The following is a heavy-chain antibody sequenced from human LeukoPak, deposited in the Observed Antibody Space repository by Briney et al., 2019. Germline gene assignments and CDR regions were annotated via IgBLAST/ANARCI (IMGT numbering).Heavy chain of an antibody. D-gene: IGHD1-26*01. Sequence: GASVKVSCKASGGTFSSYAISWVRQAPGQGLEWMGGIIPIFGTANYAQRFQGRVTITADESTSTAYMELSSLRSEDSAVYYCARRVGAEYFQHWGQGTLVTVSS. CDR3: ARRVGAEYFQH. V-gene: IGHV1-69*13. CDR1: GGTFSSYA. CDR2: IIPIFGTA. J-gene: IGHJ1*01.